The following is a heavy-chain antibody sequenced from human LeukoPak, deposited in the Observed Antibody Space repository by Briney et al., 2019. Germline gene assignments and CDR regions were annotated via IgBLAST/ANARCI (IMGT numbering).Heavy chain of an antibody. CDR2: MYYSGTH. CDR3: SIYDTSGSYSDY. V-gene: IGHV4-39*01. Sequence: SETLSLTCNVSGGSISSSSYYWGWIRQPPGKGLEWIGTMYYSGTHYYNPSLMSRVTISVDTSKNRFFLILSSVTAADTAMYYCSIYDTSGSYSDYWGQGTLVTVSS. J-gene: IGHJ4*02. CDR1: GGSISSSSYY. D-gene: IGHD3-22*01.